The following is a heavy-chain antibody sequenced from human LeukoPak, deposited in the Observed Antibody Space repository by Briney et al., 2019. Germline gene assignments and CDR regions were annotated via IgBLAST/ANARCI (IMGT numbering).Heavy chain of an antibody. CDR1: GFTFDDYA. D-gene: IGHD3-22*01. J-gene: IGHJ4*02. CDR3: AKVYYYDSSGYGLHYYFDY. Sequence: PGRSLRLSCAASGFTFDDYAMHWVRHAPGKGLEWVSGISWNSGSIGYADSVKGRFTISRDNAKNSLYLQMNSLRAEDTALYYCAKVYYYDSSGYGLHYYFDYWGQGTLVTVSS. V-gene: IGHV3-9*01. CDR2: ISWNSGSI.